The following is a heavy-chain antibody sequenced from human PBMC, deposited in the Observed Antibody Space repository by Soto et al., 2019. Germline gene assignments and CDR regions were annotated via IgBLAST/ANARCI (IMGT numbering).Heavy chain of an antibody. CDR2: ISGSGGST. CDR1: GFTFSSYA. V-gene: IGHV3-23*01. Sequence: EVQLLESGGGLVQPRGSLRLSCAASGFTFSSYAMSWVRQAPGKGLEWVSAISGSGGSTYYADSVKGRFTISRDNSKNTLYLQMNSLRAEDTAVYYCAVLPIPYRLRPPRPNNMDYWGQGTLVTVSS. J-gene: IGHJ4*02. D-gene: IGHD4-17*01. CDR3: AVLPIPYRLRPPRPNNMDY.